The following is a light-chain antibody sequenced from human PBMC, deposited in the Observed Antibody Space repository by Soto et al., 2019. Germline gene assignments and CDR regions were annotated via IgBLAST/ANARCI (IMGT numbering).Light chain of an antibody. Sequence: EIVLTQSPGTLSLSPGERATLSCRASQSVGGNYLAWYQQKPGQAPRLLVYAASTRATGIPDRFSGSGSGTDFSLTISRLEPEDFAVYYCQQYGSSLRTFGQGTQLELK. CDR3: QQYGSSLRT. J-gene: IGKJ2*01. CDR1: QSVGGNY. V-gene: IGKV3-20*01. CDR2: AAS.